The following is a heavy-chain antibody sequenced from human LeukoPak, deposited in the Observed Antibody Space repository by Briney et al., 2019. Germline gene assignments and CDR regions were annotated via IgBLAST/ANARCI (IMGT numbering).Heavy chain of an antibody. CDR1: GFTFSSYS. J-gene: IGHJ4*02. CDR2: FSTSSSYI. V-gene: IGHV3-21*01. Sequence: GGSLRLSCAASGFTFSSYSMNWVRQAPGKGLEWVSSFSTSSSYIYYADSVKGRSTISRDNAKNSLYLQMNSLRVEDTAVYFCARGVQDYYDSSGYLDYWGQGTLVTVSS. D-gene: IGHD3-22*01. CDR3: ARGVQDYYDSSGYLDY.